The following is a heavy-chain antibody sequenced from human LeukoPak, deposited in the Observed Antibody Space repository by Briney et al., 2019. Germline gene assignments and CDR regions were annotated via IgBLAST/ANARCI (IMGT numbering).Heavy chain of an antibody. V-gene: IGHV3-33*01. CDR1: GFXFSIYG. CDR3: ARASGPFDY. CDR2: MWNDGSNK. Sequence: GGSLRLSCAVSGFXFSIYGIYWVCQGPDPGREWVAIMWNDGSNKYYADPAKSRCTSSRDNSKKTLYLQLNSLRAENTAVYSCARASGPFDYWGEGTLVTVSS. D-gene: IGHD3-10*01. J-gene: IGHJ4*02.